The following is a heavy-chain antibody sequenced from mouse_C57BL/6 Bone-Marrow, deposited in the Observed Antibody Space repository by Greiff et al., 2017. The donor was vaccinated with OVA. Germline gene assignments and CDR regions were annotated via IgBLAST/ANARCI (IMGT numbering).Heavy chain of an antibody. D-gene: IGHD2-13*01. J-gene: IGHJ3*01. CDR3: ARMGYYCDYVSCFAY. Sequence: QVQLKESGPELVKPGASVKISCKASGYSFTSYYIHWVKQRPGQGLEWIGWIYPGSGNTKYNEKFKGKATLTADTSSSTAYMQLSSLTSEDSAVYYCARMGYYCDYVSCFAYWGQGTLVTVSA. CDR2: IYPGSGNT. V-gene: IGHV1-66*01. CDR1: GYSFTSYY.